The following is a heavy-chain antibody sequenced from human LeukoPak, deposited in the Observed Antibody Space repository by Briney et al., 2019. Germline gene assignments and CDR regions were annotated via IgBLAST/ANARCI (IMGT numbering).Heavy chain of an antibody. CDR1: GFTFSSYA. D-gene: IGHD3-10*01. J-gene: IGHJ6*02. CDR3: AKSGSFYYHMDV. V-gene: IGHV3-23*01. CDR2: ISGSGGRT. Sequence: HSGGSLRPSCAASGFTFSSYAMSWVRQAPGKGPEWVSAISGSGGRTYYADSVKGRFTISRDNSKNTLYVQMNSLRAEDTAVYYCAKSGSFYYHMDVWGQGTTVTVSS.